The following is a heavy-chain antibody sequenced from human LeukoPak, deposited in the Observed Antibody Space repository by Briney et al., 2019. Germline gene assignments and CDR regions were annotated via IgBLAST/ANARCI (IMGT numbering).Heavy chain of an antibody. J-gene: IGHJ3*02. D-gene: IGHD2-15*01. CDR1: GFTFSSYG. Sequence: GGSLKLSCAASGFTFSSYGMSWVRQAPGKGLEWVSALSHSAYTTYYADSVKGRFTISRDNSKNTLYLQMNSLRAEDTAVYYCAKSQLAYCSGGSCFDAFDIWGQGTMVTVSS. CDR3: AKSQLAYCSGGSCFDAFDI. V-gene: IGHV3-23*01. CDR2: LSHSAYTT.